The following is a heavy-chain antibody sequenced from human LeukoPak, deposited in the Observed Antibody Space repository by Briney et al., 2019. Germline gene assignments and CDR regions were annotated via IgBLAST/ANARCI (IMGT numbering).Heavy chain of an antibody. V-gene: IGHV3-21*01. Sequence: KPGGSLRLSCAASGFTSSDYSMNWVRQAPGKGLEWVSSISSSSSYIYYADSVEGRFTISRDNAKNSLYLQMNSLRAEDTAVYYCASSGVARAFDFWGQGTLVTVSS. CDR1: GFTSSDYS. J-gene: IGHJ4*02. CDR2: ISSSSSYI. D-gene: IGHD3-3*01. CDR3: ASSGVARAFDF.